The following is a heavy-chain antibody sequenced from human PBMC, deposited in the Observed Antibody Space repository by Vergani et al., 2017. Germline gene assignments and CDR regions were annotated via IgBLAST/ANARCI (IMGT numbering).Heavy chain of an antibody. CDR1: GFTVSSNY. Sequence: EVQLVESVGGLVQPGGSLRLSCAASGFTVSSNYMSWVRQAPGKGLEWVSVIYSGGSTYYADSVKGRFTISRDNSKNTLYLQMNSLRAEDTAVYYCAREGDYGDYVFDYWGQGTLVTVSS. CDR3: AREGDYGDYVFDY. CDR2: IYSGGST. D-gene: IGHD4-17*01. J-gene: IGHJ4*02. V-gene: IGHV3-66*02.